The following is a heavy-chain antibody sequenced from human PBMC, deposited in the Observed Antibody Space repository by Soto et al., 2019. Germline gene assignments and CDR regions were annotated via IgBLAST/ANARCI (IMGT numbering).Heavy chain of an antibody. V-gene: IGHV1-69*01. CDR2: IIPIFGTA. J-gene: IGHJ6*02. CDR3: ARDRDCTNGVCYNYYGMDV. Sequence: QVQLVQSGAEVKKPGSSVKVSCKASGGTFSSYAISWVRQAPGQGLEWMGGIIPIFGTANYAQKFQGRVTITADESTSTAYMELSSLRYEDTAVYYCARDRDCTNGVCYNYYGMDVWGQGTTVTVSS. CDR1: GGTFSSYA. D-gene: IGHD2-8*01.